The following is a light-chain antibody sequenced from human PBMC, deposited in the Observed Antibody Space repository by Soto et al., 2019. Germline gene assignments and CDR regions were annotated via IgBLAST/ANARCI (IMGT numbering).Light chain of an antibody. Sequence: EIVLTQSPATLPLSPGERATLSCRASQSVSSYLAWYQQKPGQAPRLLIYDASNRATGIPARFSGSGSGTDFTLTISSLEPEDFAVYYCQQRSNWPPRITFGQGTRLETK. V-gene: IGKV3-11*01. J-gene: IGKJ5*01. CDR2: DAS. CDR3: QQRSNWPPRIT. CDR1: QSVSSY.